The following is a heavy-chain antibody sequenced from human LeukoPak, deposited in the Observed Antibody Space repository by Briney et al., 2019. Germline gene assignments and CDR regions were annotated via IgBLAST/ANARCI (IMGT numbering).Heavy chain of an antibody. CDR1: GGSISSSSYY. V-gene: IGHV4-39*07. D-gene: IGHD3-22*01. CDR2: IDYSAST. CDR3: ARVAYDSSGYYYANY. J-gene: IGHJ4*02. Sequence: SETLSLTCTVSGGSISSSSYYWGWLRQPPWKGLEWIVSIDYSASTYYNPSLKSRVTISVDTSKNQFSLKLSSVTAADTAVYYCARVAYDSSGYYYANYRGQGTLVTVSS.